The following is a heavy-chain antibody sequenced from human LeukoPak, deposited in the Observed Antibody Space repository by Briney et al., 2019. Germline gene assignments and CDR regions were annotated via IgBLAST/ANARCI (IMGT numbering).Heavy chain of an antibody. CDR3: AREPFWSGYFANLHFDY. D-gene: IGHD3-3*01. Sequence: PGGSLRLSCSAFEFTFSSYNMNWVRQAPGKGLEWAPSISSSGTYIYYADSVKGRFTISRDNAKNSLFLQMNSLRAEDTAVYYCAREPFWSGYFANLHFDYWGQGTLVTVSS. V-gene: IGHV3-21*01. CDR2: ISSSGTYI. CDR1: EFTFSSYN. J-gene: IGHJ4*02.